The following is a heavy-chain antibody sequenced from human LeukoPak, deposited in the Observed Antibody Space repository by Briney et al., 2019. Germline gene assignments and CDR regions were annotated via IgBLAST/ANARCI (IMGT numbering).Heavy chain of an antibody. D-gene: IGHD6-19*01. CDR1: GYSFTSYW. V-gene: IGHV5-51*01. Sequence: PGESLKISCKGSGYSFTSYWIGWVRQMPGKGLEWMGIIYPGDSDTRYSPSFQGQATISADKSISTAYLQWSSLKASDTAMYYCARQHDSSGWYVHFDYWGQGTLVTVSS. J-gene: IGHJ4*02. CDR3: ARQHDSSGWYVHFDY. CDR2: IYPGDSDT.